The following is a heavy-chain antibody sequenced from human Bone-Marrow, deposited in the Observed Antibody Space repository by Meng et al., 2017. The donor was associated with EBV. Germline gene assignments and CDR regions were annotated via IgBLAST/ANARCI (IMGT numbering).Heavy chain of an antibody. CDR3: ARGLLNYDFWSGYSCWFDP. V-gene: IGHV4-34*01. CDR1: GGSFSGYY. D-gene: IGHD3-3*01. Sequence: QVQLQQWGAGLLKPSEXLSLTCAVYGGSFSGYYWSWIRQPPGKGLEWIGEINHSGSTNYNPSLKSRVTISVDTSKNQFSLKLSSVTAADTAVYYCARGLLNYDFWSGYSCWFDPWGQGTLVTVSS. CDR2: INHSGST. J-gene: IGHJ5*02.